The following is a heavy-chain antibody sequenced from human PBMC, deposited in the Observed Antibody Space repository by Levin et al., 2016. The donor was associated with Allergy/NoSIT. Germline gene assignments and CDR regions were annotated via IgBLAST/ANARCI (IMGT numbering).Heavy chain of an antibody. D-gene: IGHD2-2*01. CDR2: IYHSGST. J-gene: IGHJ4*02. CDR3: ARGGGVIVVVPAARFDY. V-gene: IGHV4-38-2*01. Sequence: SETCPSPALSLVTPSAVVTTGAGSGQPPGKGLEWIGSIYHSGSTYYNPSLKSRVTISVDTSKNQFSLKLSSVTAADTAVYYCARGGGVIVVVPAARFDYWGQGTLVTVSS. CDR1: VTPSAVVTT.